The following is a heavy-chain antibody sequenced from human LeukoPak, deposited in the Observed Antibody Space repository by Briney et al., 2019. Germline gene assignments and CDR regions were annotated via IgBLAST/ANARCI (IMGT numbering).Heavy chain of an antibody. V-gene: IGHV3-7*01. CDR2: VKQDGSEK. J-gene: IGHJ5*02. D-gene: IGHD3-10*01. CDR3: ARDMVSATAA. CDR1: GFTFSNSW. Sequence: PGGSLRLSCETSGFTFSNSWMNWVRQAPGKGLEWLANVKQDGSEKNYVDSVKGRFTISRDNTKNSLYLQMNSLRAEDTAVYYCARDMVSATAAWGQGTLVTVSS.